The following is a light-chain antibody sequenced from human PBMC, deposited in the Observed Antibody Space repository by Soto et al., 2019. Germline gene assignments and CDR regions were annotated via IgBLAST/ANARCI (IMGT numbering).Light chain of an antibody. CDR3: QQRSNWHMT. CDR1: QSVSSS. V-gene: IGKV3-11*01. J-gene: IGKJ1*01. Sequence: EIVLTQSPATLSSSPGERATLSCRASQSVSSSLAWYQQKPGQAPRLLIYDASNRATGIPARFSGSGSGTDFTLTISSLEPEDFAVYYCQQRSNWHMTFGQGTKVEIK. CDR2: DAS.